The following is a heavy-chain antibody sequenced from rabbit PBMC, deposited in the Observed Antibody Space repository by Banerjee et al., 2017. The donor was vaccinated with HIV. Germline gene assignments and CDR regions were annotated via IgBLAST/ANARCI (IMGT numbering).Heavy chain of an antibody. D-gene: IGHD2-1*01. CDR1: GIDFSSYG. CDR3: VRFASLNDL. V-gene: IGHV1S47*01. Sequence: QEQLVESGGGLVTLGGSLKLSCKASGIDFSSYGISWVRQAPGKGLEWIAYIYPNYGTTDYASWVNGRFTISLDNAQNTVFLHMTSLTAADTATYFCVRFASLNDLWGQGTLVTVS. J-gene: IGHJ3*01. CDR2: IYPNYGTT.